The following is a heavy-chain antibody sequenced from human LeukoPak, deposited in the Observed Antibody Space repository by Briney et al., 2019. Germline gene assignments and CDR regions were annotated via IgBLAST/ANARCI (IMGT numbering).Heavy chain of an antibody. CDR3: AGGMLSSAGYHWYYYMDV. D-gene: IGHD3-3*01. V-gene: IGHV3-74*01. CDR1: GFTSGSYW. J-gene: IGHJ6*03. CDR2: IDDDGTDT. Sequence: GGSLRLSCAASGFTSGSYWMHWVRQAPGKGPEWVSRIDDDGTDTHYAVSVKGRFTISRDNAKNTLYLQMNSLRGEDTAVCYCAGGMLSSAGYHWYYYMDVWGKGAMVTVSS.